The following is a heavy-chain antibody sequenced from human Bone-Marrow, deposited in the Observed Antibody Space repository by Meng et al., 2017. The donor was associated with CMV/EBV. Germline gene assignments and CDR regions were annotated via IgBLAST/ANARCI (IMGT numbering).Heavy chain of an antibody. CDR1: GGTFSSYA. V-gene: IGHV1-69*05. D-gene: IGHD6-19*01. CDR2: IIPIFGTA. J-gene: IGHJ4*02. CDR3: AREGGDSSGCFDY. Sequence: SVNVSCKASGGTFSSYAISWVRQAPGQGLEWMGGIIPIFGTANYAQKFQGRVTITTDESTSTAYMELSSLRSEDTAVYYCAREGGDSSGCFDYCGQGTLVTVSS.